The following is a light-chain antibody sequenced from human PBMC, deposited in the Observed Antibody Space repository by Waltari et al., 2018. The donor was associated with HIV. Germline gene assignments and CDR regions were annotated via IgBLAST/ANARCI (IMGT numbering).Light chain of an antibody. CDR1: SSDVVNFNY. CDR2: DVS. Sequence: QSALPQPASVSGSPGQSITISCTGTSSDVVNFNYVSWYHQRPGTLPKLILYDVSKRPSGVSHRFSGSKSGDTASLTISGLRTEDEGHYYCSSYGGAGTVFFGAGTLLTVL. CDR3: SSYGGAGTVF. V-gene: IGLV2-14*03. J-gene: IGLJ2*01.